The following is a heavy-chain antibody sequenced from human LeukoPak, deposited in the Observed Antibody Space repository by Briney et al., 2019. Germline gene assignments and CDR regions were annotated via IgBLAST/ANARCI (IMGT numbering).Heavy chain of an antibody. V-gene: IGHV4-39*01. CDR1: GGSISSSSYD. CDR3: ASHYDYVWGSYRYTPDY. D-gene: IGHD3-16*02. Sequence: SETLSLTCTVSGGSISSSSYDWGWIRQPPGKGLEWMGSIYYSGSAYYTPSLESRVTISVDTPKTQFSLKLSSVTAADTAVYYCASHYDYVWGSYRYTPDYWGQGTLVTVSS. CDR2: IYYSGSA. J-gene: IGHJ4*02.